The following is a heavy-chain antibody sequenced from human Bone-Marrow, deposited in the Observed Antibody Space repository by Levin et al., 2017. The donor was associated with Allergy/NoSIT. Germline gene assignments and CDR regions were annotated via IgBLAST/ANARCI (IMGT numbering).Heavy chain of an antibody. CDR2: INTRGTTT. J-gene: IGHJ4*02. CDR1: GLTLSSYE. V-gene: IGHV3-48*03. CDR3: ARLNPRGSSGPINYADY. Sequence: GESLKISCAASGLTLSSYEMNWVRQAPGKGLEWLSYINTRGTTTHYADSAKGRFTISRDNANNSLFLQMNSLRVEDTAVYYCARLNPRGSSGPINYADYWGQGSLVTVSS. D-gene: IGHD5-24*01.